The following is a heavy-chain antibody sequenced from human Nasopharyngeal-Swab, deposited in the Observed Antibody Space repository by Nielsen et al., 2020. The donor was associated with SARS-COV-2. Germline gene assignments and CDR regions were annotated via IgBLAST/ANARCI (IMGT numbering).Heavy chain of an antibody. Sequence: GESLKISCAASGFTFSAYGMHWVRQAPGKGLDWVAFIWYDGSNKYYADSVKGRFTISRDNAKNSLYLQMNSLRAEDTAVYYCARGKQWLDRGSDYWGQGTLVTVSS. CDR1: GFTFSAYG. V-gene: IGHV3-33*03. CDR2: IWYDGSNK. J-gene: IGHJ4*02. CDR3: ARGKQWLDRGSDY. D-gene: IGHD6-19*01.